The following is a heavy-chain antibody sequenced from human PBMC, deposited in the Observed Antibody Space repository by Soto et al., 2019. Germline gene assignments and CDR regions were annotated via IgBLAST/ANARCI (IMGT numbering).Heavy chain of an antibody. V-gene: IGHV1-69*13. J-gene: IGHJ6*02. Sequence: GASVKVSCKASGGTFSSYAISWVRQAPGQGLEWMGGIIPIFGTANYAQKFQGRVTITADESTSTAYMELSSLRSEDTAVYYCARGNSDYVWGSYRPGHYYYGMDVWGQGTTVTVSS. D-gene: IGHD3-16*02. CDR1: GGTFSSYA. CDR2: IIPIFGTA. CDR3: ARGNSDYVWGSYRPGHYYYGMDV.